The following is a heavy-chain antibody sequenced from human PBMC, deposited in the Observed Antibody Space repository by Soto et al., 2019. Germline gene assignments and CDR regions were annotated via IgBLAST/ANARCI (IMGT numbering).Heavy chain of an antibody. Sequence: WVRQAPGQGLEWMGGIIPILGTANYEQKFQGRVTITADESTSTAYMELSSLTSEDTAVYYCARYCSSTRCYGVGWFDPWGQGTLVTVSS. J-gene: IGHJ5*02. CDR3: ARYCSSTRCYGVGWFDP. V-gene: IGHV1-69*01. CDR2: IIPILGTA. D-gene: IGHD2-2*01.